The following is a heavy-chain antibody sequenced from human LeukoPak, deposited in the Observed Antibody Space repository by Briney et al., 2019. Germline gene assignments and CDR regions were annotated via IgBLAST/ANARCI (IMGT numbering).Heavy chain of an antibody. D-gene: IGHD4-17*01. CDR3: ARGYGDYLDY. CDR2: IYSSGNT. CDR1: GDSISTYY. Sequence: SETLSLTCSFSGDSISTYYWSWIRQSPGKGLEWIGHIYSSGNTDYNSSLKSRVTISVDTSKSQFSLKLSSVTAADTAVYYCARGYGDYLDYWGQGTLVTVSS. V-gene: IGHV4-59*01. J-gene: IGHJ4*02.